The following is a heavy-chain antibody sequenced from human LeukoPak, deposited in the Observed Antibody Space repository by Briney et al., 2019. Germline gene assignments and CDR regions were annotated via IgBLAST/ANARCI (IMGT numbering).Heavy chain of an antibody. J-gene: IGHJ4*02. CDR1: GFTFGDYA. D-gene: IGHD4-23*01. CDR3: AKDMNPGGTSFDY. V-gene: IGHV3-9*01. Sequence: PGGSLRLSCAASGFTFGDYAMSWVRQAPGKGLEWISIISWNSGRRTYADSVKGRFTFSRDNAKNSLYLQMNSLTPEDTALYYCAKDMNPGGTSFDYWGQGTLVTVSS. CDR2: ISWNSGRR.